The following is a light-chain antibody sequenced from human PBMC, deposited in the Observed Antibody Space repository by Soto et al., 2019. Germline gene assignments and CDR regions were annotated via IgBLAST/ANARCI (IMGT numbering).Light chain of an antibody. CDR1: SGSVSTNYY. CDR3: VLYMGRGSVV. Sequence: QTVVTQEPSFSVSPGGTVTLTCGLNSGSVSTNYYPTWYQQTPGQAPRTLIYNTNTRSSGVPDRFSGSIVGNNAALTISGAQSDDESDYYCVLYMGRGSVVFGRGTKLTVL. J-gene: IGLJ2*01. CDR2: NTN. V-gene: IGLV8-61*01.